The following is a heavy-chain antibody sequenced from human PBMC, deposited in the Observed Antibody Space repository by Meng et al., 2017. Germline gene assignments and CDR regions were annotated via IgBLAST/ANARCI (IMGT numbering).Heavy chain of an antibody. Sequence: QLNGSVPVLVKPSVTPSLTCAVSGGSISSRNWRSWVRQPPGKGLEWIGEIYHSGSTNYNPSLKSRVTISVDKSKNQFSLKLSSVTAADTAVYYCARGRYSSGWDRFDYWGQGTLVTVSS. D-gene: IGHD6-19*01. CDR3: ARGRYSSGWDRFDY. V-gene: IGHV4-4*02. J-gene: IGHJ4*02. CDR2: IYHSGST. CDR1: GGSISSRNW.